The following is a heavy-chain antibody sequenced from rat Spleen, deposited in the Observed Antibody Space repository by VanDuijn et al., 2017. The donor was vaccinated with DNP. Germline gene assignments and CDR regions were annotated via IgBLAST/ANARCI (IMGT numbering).Heavy chain of an antibody. CDR3: ARCIIRGTGDY. CDR1: GFSLTNYN. J-gene: IGHJ2*01. Sequence: QVQLKESGPGLVQPSQTLSLTCTVAGFSLTNYNVYWVRQPPGKGLEWMGAIWSGGSTDYNSALKSRLSISRDTSKSQVFLKMNNLQTEDTAMYFCARCIIRGTGDYWGQGVIVTVSS. CDR2: IWSGGST. D-gene: IGHD4-3*01. V-gene: IGHV2-15*01.